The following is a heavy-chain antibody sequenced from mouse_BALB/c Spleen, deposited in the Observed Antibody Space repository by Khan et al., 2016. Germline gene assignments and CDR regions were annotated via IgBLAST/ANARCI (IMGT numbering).Heavy chain of an antibody. J-gene: IGHJ4*01. D-gene: IGHD1-1*02. CDR3: SRGSIYALDY. CDR2: ISSGASNT. V-gene: IGHV5-17*02. CDR1: GITFRSFG. Sequence: EVELVESGGGLVQPGGSRKLSCAASGITFRSFGMHWVSQGPGKGLEWVAYISSGASNTYYTDKVKGRFTISRDNPKNTLFLQMTSRRSEDTAIYYCSRGSIYALDYWGQGTSVTVSS.